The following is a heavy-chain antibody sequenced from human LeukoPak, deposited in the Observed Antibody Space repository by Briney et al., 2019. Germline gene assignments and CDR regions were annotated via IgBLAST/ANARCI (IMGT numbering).Heavy chain of an antibody. J-gene: IGHJ4*02. CDR2: IYTSGST. V-gene: IGHV4-61*02. CDR3: ARDPPGGVMFDY. Sequence: SETLSLTCTVSGGAISSGSYNWSWIRQPAGKGLEWIGRIYTSGSTNYNPSLKSRVSISVDTSKNQFSLKLNSVTAADTAVYYCARDPPGGVMFDYWGQGTLVTVSS. D-gene: IGHD3-16*01. CDR1: GGAISSGSYN.